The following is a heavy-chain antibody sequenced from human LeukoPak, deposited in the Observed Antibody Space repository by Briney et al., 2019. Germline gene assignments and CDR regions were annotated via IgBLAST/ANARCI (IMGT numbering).Heavy chain of an antibody. V-gene: IGHV1-2*06. CDR3: ARVPETLYYGSGSYYYN. CDR1: GYTFTGYY. J-gene: IGHJ4*02. CDR2: INPNSGGT. D-gene: IGHD3-10*01. Sequence: GASVKVSCKASGYTFTGYYMHWVRQAPGQGLEWMGRINPNSGGTNYAQKFQGRVTMTRDTSISTAYMELSRLRSDDTAVYYCARVPETLYYGSGSYYYNWGQGTLVTVSS.